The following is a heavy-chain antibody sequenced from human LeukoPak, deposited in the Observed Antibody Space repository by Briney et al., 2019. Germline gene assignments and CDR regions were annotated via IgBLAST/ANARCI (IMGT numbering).Heavy chain of an antibody. Sequence: SETLSLTCTVSGGSVSSSTNYWGWIRQPPGKGLEWIGTIYYSGSTYYNPSLKSRVSLSVDTSKNQFSLKLSSVTAADTAVYYCAREVYSSGWYTSNYFDYWGQGTLVTVSS. V-gene: IGHV4-39*07. CDR1: GGSVSSSTNY. D-gene: IGHD6-19*01. CDR3: AREVYSSGWYTSNYFDY. J-gene: IGHJ4*02. CDR2: IYYSGST.